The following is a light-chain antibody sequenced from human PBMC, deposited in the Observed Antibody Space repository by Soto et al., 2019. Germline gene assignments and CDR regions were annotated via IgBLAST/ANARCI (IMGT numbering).Light chain of an antibody. CDR3: SSYTSSSTLGV. V-gene: IGLV2-14*01. CDR1: SSDVGGYNY. J-gene: IGLJ3*02. Sequence: QSALTQPASVSGSPGQSITISCTGTSSDVGGYNYVSWYQQHPGKAPKLMIYDVSNRPSGVSNRFSGSKSGNTASLTISGLQAEDEADYYCSSYTSSSTLGVFGGGTKLHVL. CDR2: DVS.